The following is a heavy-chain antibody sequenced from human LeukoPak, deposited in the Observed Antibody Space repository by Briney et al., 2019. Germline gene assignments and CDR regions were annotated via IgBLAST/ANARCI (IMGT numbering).Heavy chain of an antibody. V-gene: IGHV1-69*01. CDR2: IIPIFGTA. J-gene: IGHJ5*02. Sequence: SSVKVSCKASGGTFSSYAISWVRQAPGQGLEWMGGIIPIFGTANYAQKFQGRVTITADESTSTAYMELSSLRPEDTAVYYCARKSMVRGNVFDPWGQGTLVTVSS. D-gene: IGHD3-10*01. CDR1: GGTFSSYA. CDR3: ARKSMVRGNVFDP.